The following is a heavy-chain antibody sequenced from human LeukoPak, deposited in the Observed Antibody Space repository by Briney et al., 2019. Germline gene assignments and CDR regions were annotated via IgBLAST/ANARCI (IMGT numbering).Heavy chain of an antibody. V-gene: IGHV3-48*03. CDR1: GFTFSSYE. D-gene: IGHD2-2*01. CDR3: ARDLPQYCSSTSCSYYGMDV. Sequence: GGSLRLSCAVSGFTFSSYEMNWVRQAPGKGLEGVSYISSSGSTIYYADSVKGRFTISRDNAKNSLYLQINSLRAEDTAVYYCARDLPQYCSSTSCSYYGMDVWGQGTTVTVSS. J-gene: IGHJ6*02. CDR2: ISSSGSTI.